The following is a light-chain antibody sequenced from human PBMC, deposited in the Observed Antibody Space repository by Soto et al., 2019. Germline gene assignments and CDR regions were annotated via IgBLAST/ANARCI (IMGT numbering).Light chain of an antibody. V-gene: IGKV1-39*01. CDR3: QQTYSLPRT. Sequence: DLQMTQSPSSLSASVGDSVTIACRASQTVSKFVNWYQQKPGKVPDLLIYSASTLYSGVPSRFSGSGSGTEFTLTISNLQPEDFATYYCQQTYSLPRTFAQGTKVDIK. CDR2: SAS. CDR1: QTVSKF. J-gene: IGKJ1*01.